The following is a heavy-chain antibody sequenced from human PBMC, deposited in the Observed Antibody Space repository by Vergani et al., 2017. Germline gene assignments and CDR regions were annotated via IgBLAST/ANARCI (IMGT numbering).Heavy chain of an antibody. CDR2: IYSTGCT. Sequence: QVQLEESCPGLVKPSETLYLTCTVSGGPFNTQYWRWIRQSPGKGLEWIGYIYSTGCTNYNPSLNSRVTMSVDTSKNQFSLKLGSVTAADTAVYFCARVMDRDEASTGYRLEGMDIWGQGTTVTISS. J-gene: IGHJ6*02. D-gene: IGHD3-9*01. CDR3: ARVMDRDEASTGYRLEGMDI. CDR1: GGPFNTQY. V-gene: IGHV4-59*11.